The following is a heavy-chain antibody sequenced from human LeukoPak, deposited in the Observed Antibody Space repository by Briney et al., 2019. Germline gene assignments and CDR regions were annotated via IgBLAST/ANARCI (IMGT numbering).Heavy chain of an antibody. Sequence: GGSLRLSCAASGFTFSDYYMSWIRQAPGKGLEWVSYISSSSSTTYYADSVKGRFTISRDNAKNSLYLQMNSLRAEDTAVYYCARVGTIFGVARYYFDYWGQGTLVTVSS. CDR2: ISSSSSTT. CDR1: GFTFSDYY. V-gene: IGHV3-11*01. CDR3: ARVGTIFGVARYYFDY. D-gene: IGHD3-3*01. J-gene: IGHJ4*02.